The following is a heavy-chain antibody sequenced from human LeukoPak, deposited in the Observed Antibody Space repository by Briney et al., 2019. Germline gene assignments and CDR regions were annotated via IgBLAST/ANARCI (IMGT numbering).Heavy chain of an antibody. CDR1: GGSISSSSYY. CDR3: ARAYIVVVVAAKPPHWYFDP. J-gene: IGHJ2*01. D-gene: IGHD2-15*01. V-gene: IGHV4-39*01. Sequence: SETLSLTCTVSGGSISSSSYYWGWIRQPPGKGLEWIGSIYYSGSTYYNPSLKSRVTISVDTSKNQFSLKLSSVTAADTAVYYCARAYIVVVVAAKPPHWYFDPWGRGTLVTVSS. CDR2: IYYSGST.